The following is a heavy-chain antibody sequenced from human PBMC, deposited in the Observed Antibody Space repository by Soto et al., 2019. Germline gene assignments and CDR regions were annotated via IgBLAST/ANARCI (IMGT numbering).Heavy chain of an antibody. V-gene: IGHV1-46*02. Sequence: EASVKVSCKASGYSFKDHYMHWVRQAPGRGLEWVGIINPSGEHTNYAQQFRGRVAMTRDTSTSTAYMELRSLRSEDTAVYFCARISCKGGSCYFDFDHWGQGTLV. CDR1: GYSFKDHY. CDR3: ARISCKGGSCYFDFDH. D-gene: IGHD2-15*01. CDR2: INPSGEHT. J-gene: IGHJ4*02.